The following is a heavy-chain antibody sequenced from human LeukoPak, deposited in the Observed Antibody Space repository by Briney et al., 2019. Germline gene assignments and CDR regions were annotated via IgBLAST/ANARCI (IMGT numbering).Heavy chain of an antibody. V-gene: IGHV4-39*07. J-gene: IGHJ5*02. CDR1: GGSISSGSYY. Sequence: PSETLSLTCTVSGGSISSGSYYWSWIRQPPGKGLEWIGEINHSGSTNYNPSLKSRVTISVDTSKNQFSLKLSSVTAADTAVYYCASGHGGAAAVIGGNWFDPWGQGTLVTVSS. CDR2: INHSGST. D-gene: IGHD6-13*01. CDR3: ASGHGGAAAVIGGNWFDP.